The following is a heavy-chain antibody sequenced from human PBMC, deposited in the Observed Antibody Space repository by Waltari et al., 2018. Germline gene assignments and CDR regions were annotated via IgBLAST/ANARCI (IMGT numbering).Heavy chain of an antibody. CDR2: ISGSGGST. CDR1: GFTFSSYA. D-gene: IGHD3-10*01. V-gene: IGHV3-23*01. J-gene: IGHJ4*02. CDR3: AKEVLLWFGELLDSRYFDY. Sequence: EVQLLESGGGLVQPGGSLRLSCAASGFTFSSYAMSWVRQAPGKGREWVSAISGSGGSTYYADSVKGRFTISRDNSKNTLYLQMNSLRAEDTAVYYCAKEVLLWFGELLDSRYFDYWGQGTLVTVSS.